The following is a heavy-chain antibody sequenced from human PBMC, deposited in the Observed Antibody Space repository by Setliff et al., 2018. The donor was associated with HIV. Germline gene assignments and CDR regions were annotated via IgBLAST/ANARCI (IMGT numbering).Heavy chain of an antibody. Sequence: PGGSLRLSCAASGFTFSSYAMSWVRQAPGKGLEWVSTISGSGGSTYYADSVKGRFTISRDNSKNTVYLQMNRLRAEDTAVYYCAKTSNTGYLFCSDYWGQGTLVTVSS. J-gene: IGHJ4*02. D-gene: IGHD3-9*01. CDR3: AKTSNTGYLFCSDY. V-gene: IGHV3-23*01. CDR2: ISGSGGST. CDR1: GFTFSSYA.